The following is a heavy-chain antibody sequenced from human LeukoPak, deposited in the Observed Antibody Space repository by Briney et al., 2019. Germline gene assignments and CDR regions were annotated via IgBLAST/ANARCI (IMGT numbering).Heavy chain of an antibody. CDR3: ARVGHCSSTACFIDY. Sequence: GGSLRLSCAASGFTFSHYWMHWVRQAPGKGLVWVSRIESDGGRTDYADSLKGRFTISRDNAKNTLYLEMNSLRAEDTAVHYCARVGHCSSTACFIDYWGQGTLVTVSS. D-gene: IGHD2-2*01. CDR2: IESDGGRT. J-gene: IGHJ4*02. V-gene: IGHV3-74*01. CDR1: GFTFSHYW.